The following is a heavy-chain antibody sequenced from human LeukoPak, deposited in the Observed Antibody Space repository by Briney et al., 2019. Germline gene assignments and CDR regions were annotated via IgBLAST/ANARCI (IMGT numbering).Heavy chain of an antibody. CDR2: IGTGGSIT. CDR3: ARILEGYHYYMDV. V-gene: IGHV3-11*04. J-gene: IGHJ6*03. Sequence: GGSLRLSCAASGVTFSGYYMSWIRQAPGKGLQWVSYIGTGGSITYYADSVKGRFTISRDNAKNSLYLQMNSLRVEDTAVYYCARILEGYHYYMDVWGKGTTVTVSS. CDR1: GVTFSGYY.